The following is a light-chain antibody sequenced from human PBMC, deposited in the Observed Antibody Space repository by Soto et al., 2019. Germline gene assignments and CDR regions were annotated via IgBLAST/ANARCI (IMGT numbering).Light chain of an antibody. V-gene: IGKV3-11*01. CDR1: QNIHTN. CDR2: DAS. Sequence: EIVMTHSPATLSLSPGEISTLSCRAGQNIHTNLAWYQQKPGQAPRLLIYDASNRATGIPARFSGSGSGTDFTLTFSSLEPEDFAVYYCQQYSNWPITFGQGTRLEI. CDR3: QQYSNWPIT. J-gene: IGKJ5*01.